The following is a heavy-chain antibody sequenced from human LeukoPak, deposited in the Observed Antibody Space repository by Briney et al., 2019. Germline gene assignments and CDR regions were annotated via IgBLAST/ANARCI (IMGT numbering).Heavy chain of an antibody. V-gene: IGHV3-23*01. D-gene: IGHD4/OR15-4a*01. J-gene: IGHJ1*01. CDR1: GFAFSNHA. Sequence: GGSQRLSCEASGFAFSNHAMTWVRQAPGEGLQWVSTISDTGKTTFNRDSVRGRFTISRDISNNTLYLQMDGLRADDTAVYYCARGGAYDYGVLDAWGQGTLVTVSS. CDR2: ISDTGKTT. CDR3: ARGGAYDYGVLDA.